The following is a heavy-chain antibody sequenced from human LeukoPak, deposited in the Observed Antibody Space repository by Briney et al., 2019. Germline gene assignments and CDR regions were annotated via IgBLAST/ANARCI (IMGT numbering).Heavy chain of an antibody. CDR1: GFTFSSYA. J-gene: IGHJ4*02. CDR3: ARGRPHGNDY. D-gene: IGHD4-23*01. Sequence: GGSLRLSCVASGFTFSSYAMHWVRQAPGRGLEWVAVIPYDGRNKYCADSVKGRFTISRDNTRNTLYLQMNSLRVEDTAVYYCARGRPHGNDYWGQGTLVTVSS. CDR2: IPYDGRNK. V-gene: IGHV3-30*04.